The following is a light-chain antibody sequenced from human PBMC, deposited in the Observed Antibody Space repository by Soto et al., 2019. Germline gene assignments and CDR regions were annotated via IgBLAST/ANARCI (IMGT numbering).Light chain of an antibody. V-gene: IGKV3-20*01. CDR1: QSVSSSY. J-gene: IGKJ4*01. CDR2: GVS. Sequence: EIVLTQSPGTLSLSPGERATLSCRASQSVSSSYLAWYQQKPGQAPRLLIYGVSSRATGIPDRFSGSGSATDFTLTISRLEPEDFAVYYCQQYGSSPPLTFGGGTKVDI. CDR3: QQYGSSPPLT.